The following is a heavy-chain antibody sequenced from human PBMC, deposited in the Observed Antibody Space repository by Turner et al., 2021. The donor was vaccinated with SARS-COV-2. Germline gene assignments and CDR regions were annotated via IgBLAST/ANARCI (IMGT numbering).Heavy chain of an antibody. D-gene: IGHD6-19*01. CDR3: ARDLGSIAVDN. CDR1: GFTFSSYS. V-gene: IGHV3-48*01. Sequence: EVQLVESGGGLVQPGGSLRLPCAASGFTFSSYSMHWVRQVQGNGLEWVSNITSCSSTIYKAGFAKGRFTIYRDKAKNSLYLKMNSLRAEDTAVYYCARDLGSIAVDNWGQGTLVTVSS. J-gene: IGHJ4*02. CDR2: ITSCSSTI.